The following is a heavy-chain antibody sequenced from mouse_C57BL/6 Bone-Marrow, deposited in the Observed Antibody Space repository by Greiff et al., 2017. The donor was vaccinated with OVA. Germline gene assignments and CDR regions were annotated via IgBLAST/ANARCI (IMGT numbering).Heavy chain of an antibody. CDR2: INPSSGYT. J-gene: IGHJ4*01. D-gene: IGHD1-1*01. V-gene: IGHV1-7*01. CDR3: ASTVVATNYYAMDY. Sequence: VMLVESGAELAKPGASVKLSCKASGYTFTSYWMHWVKQRPGQGLEWIGYINPSSGYTKYNQKFKDKATLTADKSSSTAYMQLSSLTYEDSAVYYCASTVVATNYYAMDYWGQGTSVTVSS. CDR1: GYTFTSYW.